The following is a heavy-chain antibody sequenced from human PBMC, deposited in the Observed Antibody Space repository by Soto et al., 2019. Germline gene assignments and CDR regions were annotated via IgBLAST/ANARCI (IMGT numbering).Heavy chain of an antibody. CDR3: ARGFITIFGVVTKTNWFDP. V-gene: IGHV4-34*01. D-gene: IGHD3-3*01. Sequence: SETLSLTCAVYGGSFSGYYWSWIRQPPGKGLEWIGEINHSGSTNYNPSLKSRVTISVDTSKNQFSLKLSSVTAADTAVYYCARGFITIFGVVTKTNWFDPWGQGTLVTAPQ. CDR2: INHSGST. CDR1: GGSFSGYY. J-gene: IGHJ5*02.